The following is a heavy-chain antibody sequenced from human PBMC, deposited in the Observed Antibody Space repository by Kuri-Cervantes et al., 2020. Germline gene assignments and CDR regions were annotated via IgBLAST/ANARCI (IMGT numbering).Heavy chain of an antibody. V-gene: IGHV4-34*01. J-gene: IGHJ5*02. Sequence: SETLSLTCAVYGGSFSGYYWSWIRQPPGKGLEWIGEINHSGSTNYNPSLKSRVTISVDKSKDQFSLKLSSVTAADTAVYYCARALVLDNWFDPWGQGTLVTVSS. CDR1: GGSFSGYY. CDR3: ARALVLDNWFDP. D-gene: IGHD6-6*01. CDR2: INHSGST.